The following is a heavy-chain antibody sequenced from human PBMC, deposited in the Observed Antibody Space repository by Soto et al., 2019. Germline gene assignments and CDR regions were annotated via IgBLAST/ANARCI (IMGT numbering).Heavy chain of an antibody. J-gene: IGHJ4*02. CDR1: GDSISGSPYF. Sequence: QVQLQESRPGLVMPSETLSLTCTVSGDSISGSPYFWGWIRQPPGKRLEWIGRIFYDGYTLYTPSLKSRVTISVDTSKNQFSLKLTSVAAADTAIYFCARLQSAVPHYWGQGILVSVSS. V-gene: IGHV4-39*01. D-gene: IGHD6-19*01. CDR3: ARLQSAVPHY. CDR2: IFYDGYT.